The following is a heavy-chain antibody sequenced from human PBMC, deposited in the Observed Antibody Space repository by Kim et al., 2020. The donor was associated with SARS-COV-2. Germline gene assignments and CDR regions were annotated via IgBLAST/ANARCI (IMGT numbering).Heavy chain of an antibody. J-gene: IGHJ5*02. CDR2: IYYSGST. Sequence: SETLSLTCTVSGGSISSGGYYWSWIRQHPGKGLEWIGYIYYSGSTYYNPSLKSRVTISVDTSKNQFSLKLSSVTAADTAVYYCARGSRGGVYAIWWFDPWGQGTLVTVSS. D-gene: IGHD2-8*01. CDR1: GGSISSGGYY. V-gene: IGHV4-31*03. CDR3: ARGSRGGVYAIWWFDP.